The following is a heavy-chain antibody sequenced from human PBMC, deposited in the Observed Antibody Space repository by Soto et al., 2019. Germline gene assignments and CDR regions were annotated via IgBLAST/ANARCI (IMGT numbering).Heavy chain of an antibody. CDR3: ARGPVEVSSSYYYYYGMDV. V-gene: IGHV1-69*06. CDR1: GGTFSSYA. Sequence: QVQLVQSGAEVKKPGSSVKVSCKASGGTFSSYAISWVRQAPGQGLEWMGGNIPIFGTANYAQKFQGRVTITADKSTSTAYMELSSLRAEDTAVYYCARGPVEVSSSYYYYYGMDVWGQGTTVTVSS. J-gene: IGHJ6*02. CDR2: NIPIFGTA. D-gene: IGHD6-6*01.